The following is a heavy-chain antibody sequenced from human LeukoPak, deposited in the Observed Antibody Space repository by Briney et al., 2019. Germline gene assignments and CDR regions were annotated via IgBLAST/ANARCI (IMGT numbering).Heavy chain of an antibody. D-gene: IGHD3-3*01. Sequence: GGSLRLSCAASGVTVSSNYMSWVRQAPGKGLEWVSVIYSGGSTYYADSVKGRFTISRDNSKNTLYLQMNSLRAEDTAVYYCASTGITIPPHYYYGMDVWGQGTTVTVSS. CDR3: ASTGITIPPHYYYGMDV. V-gene: IGHV3-53*01. J-gene: IGHJ6*02. CDR1: GVTVSSNY. CDR2: IYSGGST.